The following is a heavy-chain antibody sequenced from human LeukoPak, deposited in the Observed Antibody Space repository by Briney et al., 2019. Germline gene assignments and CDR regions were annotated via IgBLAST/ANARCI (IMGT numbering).Heavy chain of an antibody. Sequence: PSETLSLTCTVSGASISGYYWSWIRQPPGKGLEWIGEINHSGSTNYNPSLKSRVTISVDTSKNQFSLKLSSVTAADTAVYYCARHIYLGRKYYYGSGSYCPYFDYWGQGTLVTVSS. CDR1: GASISGYY. V-gene: IGHV4-34*01. CDR2: INHSGST. J-gene: IGHJ4*02. CDR3: ARHIYLGRKYYYGSGSYCPYFDY. D-gene: IGHD3-10*01.